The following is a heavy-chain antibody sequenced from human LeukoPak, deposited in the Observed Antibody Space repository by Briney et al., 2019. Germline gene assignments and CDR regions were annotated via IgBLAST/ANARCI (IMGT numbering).Heavy chain of an antibody. J-gene: IGHJ4*02. D-gene: IGHD6-13*01. V-gene: IGHV3-74*03. CDR3: TTVLSSSRYNLCVY. Sequence: GGSLRLSCAASGFTFSRYWMHWVRQAPGKGLMWVSRISPDGSTTLYADSVKGRFTISRDNAKNTLYLQMNSLGAEDTAVYYCTTVLSSSRYNLCVYWGQGTLVTVSS. CDR2: ISPDGSTT. CDR1: GFTFSRYW.